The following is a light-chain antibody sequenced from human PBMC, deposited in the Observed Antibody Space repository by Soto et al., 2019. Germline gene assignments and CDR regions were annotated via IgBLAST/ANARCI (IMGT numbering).Light chain of an antibody. Sequence: EIVLTQSPGNLSLSPGERATLSCGASQSVSSTYLAWYQQKPGQAPRLLIYDTSNRATGIPDRFSGSGSGTDFTLTISRMEPEDFAVYYCQQYGTSPRTVGQGTKLEIK. CDR2: DTS. CDR1: QSVSSTY. CDR3: QQYGTSPRT. J-gene: IGKJ2*01. V-gene: IGKV3-20*01.